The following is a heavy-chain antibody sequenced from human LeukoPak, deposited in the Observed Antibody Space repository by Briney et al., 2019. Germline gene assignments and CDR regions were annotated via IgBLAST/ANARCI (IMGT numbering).Heavy chain of an antibody. Sequence: SQTLSLTCAISGDSVSSNSAAWNWIRQSPSRGLEWLGRTYYRSKWYNDYAVSVKSRITINPDTSKNQFSLQLNSVTPEDTAVYYCARDRDILTGYYRVNWFDPWGQGTLVTVSS. D-gene: IGHD3-9*01. CDR2: TYYRSKWYN. CDR1: GDSVSSNSAA. CDR3: ARDRDILTGYYRVNWFDP. J-gene: IGHJ5*02. V-gene: IGHV6-1*01.